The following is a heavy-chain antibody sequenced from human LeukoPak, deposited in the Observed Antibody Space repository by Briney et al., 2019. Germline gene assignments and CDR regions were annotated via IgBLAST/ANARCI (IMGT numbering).Heavy chain of an antibody. J-gene: IGHJ6*02. CDR2: ISAYNGNT. Sequence: VASVKVSCEASGYTFTSYGISWVRQAPGQGLEWMGWISAYNGNTNYAQKLQGRVTMTTDTSTSTAYMELRSLRSDDTAVYYCARDQGLLWFGELLFPYYYYGMDVWGQGTTVTVSS. V-gene: IGHV1-18*01. CDR1: GYTFTSYG. CDR3: ARDQGLLWFGELLFPYYYYGMDV. D-gene: IGHD3-10*01.